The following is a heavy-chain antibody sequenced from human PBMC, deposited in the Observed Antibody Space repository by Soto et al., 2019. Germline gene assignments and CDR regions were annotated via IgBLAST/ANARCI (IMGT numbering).Heavy chain of an antibody. J-gene: IGHJ4*02. CDR1: ESTVSRDW. CDR2: INQDGSEK. Sequence: EVHLVESGGGLVQTGGSLRLSCAIFESTVSRDWMNWVRQAPGKGLEWVAHINQDGSEKYYVDSVKGRFTISRDNAKKSLYLRLNSLRPGDTAMYYCSGGVGDAFWGQGTLVTVSS. CDR3: SGGVGDAF. D-gene: IGHD1-26*01. V-gene: IGHV3-7*04.